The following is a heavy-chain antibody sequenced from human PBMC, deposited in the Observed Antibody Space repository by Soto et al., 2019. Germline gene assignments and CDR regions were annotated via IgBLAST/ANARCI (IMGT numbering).Heavy chain of an antibody. D-gene: IGHD3-10*01. V-gene: IGHV3-30-3*01. CDR1: GFTFSSYA. CDR2: ISYDGSNK. CDR3: ASGAQPLGADWVVAFDI. J-gene: IGHJ3*02. Sequence: QVQLVESGGGVVQPGRSLRLSCAASGFTFSSYAMHWVRQAPGKGLEWVAVISYDGSNKYYADSVKGRFTISRDNSKNTLYLQMNSLRAEDTAVYYCASGAQPLGADWVVAFDIWGQGTMVTVSS.